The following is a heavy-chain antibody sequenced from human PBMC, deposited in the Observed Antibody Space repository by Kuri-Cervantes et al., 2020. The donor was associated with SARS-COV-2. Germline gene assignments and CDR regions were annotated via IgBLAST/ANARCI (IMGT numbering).Heavy chain of an antibody. D-gene: IGHD2-15*01. Sequence: GESLKISCAASGFTFSSYAMSWVRQAPGKGLEWVSAISGSGGSTYYADSVKDRFTISRDNSKNTLYLQMNSLSAEDTAVYYCAKWGGYCSGGSCSLPFQHWGQGTLATVSS. J-gene: IGHJ1*01. CDR1: GFTFSSYA. CDR3: AKWGGYCSGGSCSLPFQH. V-gene: IGHV3-23*01. CDR2: ISGSGGST.